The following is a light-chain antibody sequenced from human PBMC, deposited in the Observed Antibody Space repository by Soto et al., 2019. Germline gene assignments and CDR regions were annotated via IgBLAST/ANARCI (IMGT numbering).Light chain of an antibody. J-gene: IGKJ4*01. Sequence: EIVLTQSPATLSLSPGERAKLSCRASQSVSSYLAWYQQKPGHAPRLLIYDASNRATGIPARFSGSGPGTDFTLTISSLEPEDFAVYYCQQRSNWHGITFGGGTKV. CDR3: QQRSNWHGIT. CDR2: DAS. V-gene: IGKV3D-11*02. CDR1: QSVSSY.